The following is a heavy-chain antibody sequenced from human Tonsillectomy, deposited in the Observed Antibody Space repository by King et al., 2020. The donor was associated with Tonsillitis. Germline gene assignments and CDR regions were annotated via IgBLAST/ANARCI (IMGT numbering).Heavy chain of an antibody. CDR3: AHRGDYDILTGYVNWFDP. D-gene: IGHD3-9*01. J-gene: IGHJ5*02. CDR2: IYWNDDK. V-gene: IGHV2-5*01. Sequence: TLKESGPTLVKPTQTLTLTCTFSGFSLSTSGVGVGWIRQPPGKALEWLALIYWNDDKRYSPSLKSRLTITKDPSKNQVVLTMTNIDPVDTATYYCAHRGDYDILTGYVNWFDPWGQGTLVTVSS. CDR1: GFSLSTSGVG.